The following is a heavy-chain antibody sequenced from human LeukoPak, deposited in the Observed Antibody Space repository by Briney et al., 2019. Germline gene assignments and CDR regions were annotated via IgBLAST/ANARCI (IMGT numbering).Heavy chain of an antibody. J-gene: IGHJ4*02. CDR1: GFTFSNYW. V-gene: IGHV3-74*01. D-gene: IGHD3-3*01. CDR3: AREIWSGAKQLDY. Sequence: GGSLRLSCAASGFTFSNYWMYWVRQDPGKGLVWVSRINTDGSSTSYADSVKGRFTISRDNAKNTLYLQMNSLRVEDTAVYYCAREIWSGAKQLDYWGQGTLVTASS. CDR2: INTDGSST.